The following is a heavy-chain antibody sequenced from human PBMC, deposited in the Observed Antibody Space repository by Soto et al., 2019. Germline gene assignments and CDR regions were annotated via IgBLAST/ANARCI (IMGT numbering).Heavy chain of an antibody. Sequence: QVQLVQSGAEVKKPGSSVKVSCKASGGTSSNYGISWVRQAPGQGLEWMGGIIPMFGTANYAQKFQGRVTITADESTRTAYMELSSLRSEDTAVYYCARDNVYRSFDYWGQGTLVTVSS. V-gene: IGHV1-69*01. CDR1: GGTSSNYG. D-gene: IGHD5-18*01. CDR3: ARDNVYRSFDY. J-gene: IGHJ4*02. CDR2: IIPMFGTA.